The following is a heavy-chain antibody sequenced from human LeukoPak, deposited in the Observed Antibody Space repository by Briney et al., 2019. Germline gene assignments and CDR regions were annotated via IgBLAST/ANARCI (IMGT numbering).Heavy chain of an antibody. V-gene: IGHV3-33*06. D-gene: IGHD1-14*01. CDR3: AKGTGHYYYYMDV. CDR2: IWYDGSNK. CDR1: GFTFSSYG. Sequence: GRSLRLSCAASGFTFSSYGMHWVRQAPGKGLEWAALIWYDGSNKYYADSVKGRFTISRDNSKNTLYLQMNSLRAEDTAVYYCAKGTGHYYYYMDVWGKGTTVTVSS. J-gene: IGHJ6*03.